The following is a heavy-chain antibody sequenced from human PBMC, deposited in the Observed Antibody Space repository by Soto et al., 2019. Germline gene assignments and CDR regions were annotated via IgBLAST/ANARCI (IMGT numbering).Heavy chain of an antibody. D-gene: IGHD1-26*01. V-gene: IGHV1-69*02. CDR3: AAGGHGAFDI. CDR1: GDTFSSYT. J-gene: IGHJ3*02. Sequence: QVQLVQSGAEVKKPGSSVKVSCKASGDTFSSYTISWVRQAPGQGLEWMGRIIPILDIANYAQKFQGRVTINADKSTSTAYIELSSLRSEDTAVYYCAAGGHGAFDIWGQGTMVTVSS. CDR2: IIPILDIA.